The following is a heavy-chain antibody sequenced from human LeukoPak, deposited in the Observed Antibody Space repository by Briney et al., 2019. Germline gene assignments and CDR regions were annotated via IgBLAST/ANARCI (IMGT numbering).Heavy chain of an antibody. V-gene: IGHV3-48*02. Sequence: GGSLRLSCAASGFTFSSYEMNWVRQAPGKGLEWVSYISSSSSTKYYADSVKGRFTISRDNAKRSLYLQMNSLRDEDTAVYYCAREATMVRGGFDYWGQGTLVTVSS. D-gene: IGHD3-10*01. CDR1: GFTFSSYE. CDR2: ISSSSSTK. J-gene: IGHJ4*02. CDR3: AREATMVRGGFDY.